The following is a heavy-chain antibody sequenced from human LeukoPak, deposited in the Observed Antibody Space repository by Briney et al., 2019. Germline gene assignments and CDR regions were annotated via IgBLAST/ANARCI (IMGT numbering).Heavy chain of an antibody. CDR2: ISVYSGET. CDR3: ARGTSGWYWLDP. D-gene: IGHD6-19*01. CDR1: GYTFDSYG. Sequence: GASVTVSCKASGYTFDSYGITRVRQAPGQGLEWMGWISVYSGETDSAQNVKGRVTMTTDTSTTTAYLELRGLTSDDTAVYYCARGTSGWYWLDPWGQGTLVIVSA. V-gene: IGHV1-18*01. J-gene: IGHJ5*02.